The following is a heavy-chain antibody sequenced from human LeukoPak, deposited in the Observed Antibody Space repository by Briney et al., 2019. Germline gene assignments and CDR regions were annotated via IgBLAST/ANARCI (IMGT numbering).Heavy chain of an antibody. CDR1: GGTFGSYA. J-gene: IGHJ4*02. CDR3: ARARYCTNGVCYTYSGYFDY. V-gene: IGHV1-69*04. Sequence: SVEVSCKASGGTFGSYAISWVRQAPGQGLEWMGRIIPILGIANYAQKFQGRVTITADKSTSTAYMELSSLRSEDTAVYYCARARYCTNGVCYTYSGYFDYWGQGTLVTVSS. CDR2: IIPILGIA. D-gene: IGHD2-8*01.